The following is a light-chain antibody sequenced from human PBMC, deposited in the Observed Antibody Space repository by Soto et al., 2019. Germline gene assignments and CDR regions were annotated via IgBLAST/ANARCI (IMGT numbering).Light chain of an antibody. Sequence: QSALTQPASVSGSPGQSITISCTGTSSDVGSYNLVSWYQQHPGKAPKLMIYEVSKRPSGVSNRFSGSKSGNTASLTISGLQAEDEADYYCCSYAGSSALVFGPGPKLTVL. CDR3: CSYAGSSALV. J-gene: IGLJ1*01. V-gene: IGLV2-23*02. CDR2: EVS. CDR1: SSDVGSYNL.